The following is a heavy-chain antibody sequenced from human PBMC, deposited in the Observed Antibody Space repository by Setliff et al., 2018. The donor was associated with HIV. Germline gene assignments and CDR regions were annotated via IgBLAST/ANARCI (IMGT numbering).Heavy chain of an antibody. D-gene: IGHD6-19*01. CDR2: ISPETGNT. V-gene: IGHV1-18*01. CDR1: GFIFTDYG. CDR3: ARDHPNMAVGAVY. J-gene: IGHJ4*02. Sequence: ASVKVSCRTSGFIFTDYGISWVRQAPGQGLERMGWISPETGNTNYADYLQDRFTMTTDTSTNTAYMELRNLNSDDTGIYYCARDHPNMAVGAVYWGQGTLVTVSS.